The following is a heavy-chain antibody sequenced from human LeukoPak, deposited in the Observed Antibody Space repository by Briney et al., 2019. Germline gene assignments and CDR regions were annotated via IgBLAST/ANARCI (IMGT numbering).Heavy chain of an antibody. CDR3: ARVTQYCSGGSCAEGWFDP. D-gene: IGHD2-15*01. Sequence: PSETLSLTCTVSGGSISSSSYYWGWIRQPPGKGLEWIGSIYYSGSTYYNPSLKSRVTISVDTSKNQFSLKLSSVTAADTAVYYCARVTQYCSGGSCAEGWFDPWGQGTLVTVSS. J-gene: IGHJ5*02. V-gene: IGHV4-39*07. CDR2: IYYSGST. CDR1: GGSISSSSYY.